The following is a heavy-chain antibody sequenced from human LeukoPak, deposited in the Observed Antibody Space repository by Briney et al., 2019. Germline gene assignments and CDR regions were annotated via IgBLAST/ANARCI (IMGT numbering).Heavy chain of an antibody. CDR1: GGTFSSYA. CDR2: IIPIFGTA. D-gene: IGHD3-9*01. Sequence: SVKVSCKASGGTFSSYAISWVRQAPGQGLEWMGGIIPIFGTANYAQKFQGRVTITADESTSTAYMELSSLRSEDTAVYSCARGRYYDIVTGYLHCDLQLWGQSTLDSV. V-gene: IGHV1-69*01. J-gene: IGHJ1*01. CDR3: ARGRYYDIVTGYLHCDLQL.